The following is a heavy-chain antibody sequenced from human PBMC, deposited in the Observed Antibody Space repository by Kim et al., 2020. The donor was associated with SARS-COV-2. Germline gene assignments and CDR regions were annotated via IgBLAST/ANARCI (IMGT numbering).Heavy chain of an antibody. J-gene: IGHJ6*02. Sequence: ASVKVSCKASGYTFTGYYMHWVRQAPGQGLEWMGWINPNSGGTNYAQKFQGWVTMTRDTSISTAYMELSRLRSDDTAVYYCARGAVRGAYYGMDVWGQGTTVTVSS. CDR2: INPNSGGT. CDR1: GYTFTGYY. V-gene: IGHV1-2*04. CDR3: ARGAVRGAYYGMDV. D-gene: IGHD3-10*01.